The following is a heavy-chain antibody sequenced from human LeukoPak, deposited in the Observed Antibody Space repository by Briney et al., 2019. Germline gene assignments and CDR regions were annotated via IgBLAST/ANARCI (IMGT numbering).Heavy chain of an antibody. CDR1: GGSISSNY. V-gene: IGHV4-4*07. CDR3: VRAKISVAGVWLFDP. CDR2: IYNTGST. D-gene: IGHD6-13*01. Sequence: SETLSLTCTVSGGSISSNYWNWIRQPAGKGLEWIGRIYNTGSTNYNPSLESRVTMSVGTSKNQFSLKLSSVTAADTAVYYCVRAKISVAGVWLFDPWGQGTLITVSS. J-gene: IGHJ5*02.